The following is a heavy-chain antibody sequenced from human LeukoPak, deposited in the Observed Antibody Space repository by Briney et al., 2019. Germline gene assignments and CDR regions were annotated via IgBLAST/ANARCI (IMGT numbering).Heavy chain of an antibody. CDR3: ARARGYSYGDDY. Sequence: GGSLRLSCAASGFTFSSYSMNWVRQAPGKGLEWVSSIDSSSTYIYYADSMKGRFIISRDNAKNSLYLQMNSLRVEDTAVYYCARARGYSYGDDYWGQGTLVTVSS. CDR1: GFTFSSYS. CDR2: IDSSSTYI. V-gene: IGHV3-21*01. J-gene: IGHJ4*02. D-gene: IGHD5-18*01.